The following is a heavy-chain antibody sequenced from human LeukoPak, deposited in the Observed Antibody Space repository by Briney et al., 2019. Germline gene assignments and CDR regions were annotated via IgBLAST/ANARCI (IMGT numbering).Heavy chain of an antibody. Sequence: GGSLRLSCAVSGFTFTDYAMNWFRQAPGKGLVWLSYISRSSDTIYYADSVKGRFTISRDNAKSSLFLQMNTLRAEDTAVYYCAREGEPWGQGTLVTVSS. V-gene: IGHV3-48*01. CDR1: GFTFTDYA. CDR2: ISRSSDTI. J-gene: IGHJ4*02. CDR3: AREGEP.